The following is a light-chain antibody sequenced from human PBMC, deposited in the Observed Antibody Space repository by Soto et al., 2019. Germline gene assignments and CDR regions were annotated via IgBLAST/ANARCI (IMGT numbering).Light chain of an antibody. CDR1: NSNIESNY. V-gene: IGLV1-47*01. J-gene: IGLJ2*01. CDR3: SAWDDSLSTLV. Sequence: QSVLTQPPSASGTPGQGVTISCSGSNSNIESNYVYWYQQLPGTAPKLLVYRDIQRPSGVPDRFSGSKSGTSASLAISGLRSEDEADYYCSAWDDSLSTLVFGGGTKLTVL. CDR2: RDI.